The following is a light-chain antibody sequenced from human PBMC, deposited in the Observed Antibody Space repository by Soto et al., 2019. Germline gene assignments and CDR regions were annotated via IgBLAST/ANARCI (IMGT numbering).Light chain of an antibody. CDR3: MQALQTRT. J-gene: IGKJ1*01. Sequence: DIVMTQTPLSLSVTPGQPASISCKSSQSLLHSDGKTYLDWYLQKPGQSPQLLIYLGSNRASGVPDRFSGSGSGTDFTLKISRVEAEDVGVYYCMQALQTRTFGQGTKVDIK. CDR2: LGS. V-gene: IGKV2-28*01. CDR1: QSLLHSDGKTY.